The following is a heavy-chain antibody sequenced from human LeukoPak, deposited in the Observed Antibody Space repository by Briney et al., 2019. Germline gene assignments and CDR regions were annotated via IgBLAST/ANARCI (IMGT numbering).Heavy chain of an antibody. CDR1: GGSISSSSYY. V-gene: IGHV4-39*01. Sequence: SETLSLTCTVSGGSISSSSYYWGWIRQPPGKGLERIGSIYYSGSTYYNPPLKSRVTISVDTSKNQFSLKLSSVTAADTALYYCARPQQSDSSGYYTDAFDIWGQGTMVTVSS. D-gene: IGHD3-22*01. CDR3: ARPQQSDSSGYYTDAFDI. J-gene: IGHJ3*02. CDR2: IYYSGST.